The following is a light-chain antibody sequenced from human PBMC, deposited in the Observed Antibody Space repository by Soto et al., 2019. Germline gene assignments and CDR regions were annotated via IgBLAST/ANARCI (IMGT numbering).Light chain of an antibody. CDR3: QQSYSSPRT. V-gene: IGKV1-39*01. CDR1: QDIRSY. J-gene: IGKJ2*01. CDR2: ATS. Sequence: DLEMTWTPSSLSPSVGDRDTITCRTSQDIRSYLTWYQQRPGKAPKLLIYATSSLQSGVPSRFSGSGSGTDFALTISSLQPEDFATYYCQQSYSSPRTFGQGTQVDIK.